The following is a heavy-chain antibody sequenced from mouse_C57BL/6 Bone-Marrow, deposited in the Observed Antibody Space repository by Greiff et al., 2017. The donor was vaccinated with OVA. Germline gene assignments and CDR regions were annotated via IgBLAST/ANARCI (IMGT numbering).Heavy chain of an antibody. Sequence: DVKLVESGGGLVKPGGSLKLSCAASGFTFSSYAMSWVRQTPEKRLEWVATISDGGSYPSSPDNVTGRFTISRDNDKNNLYLQMSHLKTEDKARYYCARESDGYDFDYGGQGTTLTVSA. CDR3: ARESDGYDFDY. CDR1: GFTFSSYA. CDR2: ISDGGSYP. J-gene: IGHJ2*01. D-gene: IGHD2-3*01. V-gene: IGHV5-4*01.